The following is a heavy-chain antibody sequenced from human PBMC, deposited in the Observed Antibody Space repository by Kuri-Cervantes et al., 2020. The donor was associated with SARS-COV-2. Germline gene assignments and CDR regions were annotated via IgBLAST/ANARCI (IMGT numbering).Heavy chain of an antibody. CDR2: ISGSGGST. D-gene: IGHD4-11*01. Sequence: GESLKISCAASGFTFSNYAMSWVRQAPGKGLEWVSAISGSGGSTYYADSVKGRFTISRDNSKNTLYLQMNSLRAEDTAVYYCAKLAGSNYFYYYGMDVWGQGTTVTVSS. V-gene: IGHV3-23*01. J-gene: IGHJ6*02. CDR1: GFTFSNYA. CDR3: AKLAGSNYFYYYGMDV.